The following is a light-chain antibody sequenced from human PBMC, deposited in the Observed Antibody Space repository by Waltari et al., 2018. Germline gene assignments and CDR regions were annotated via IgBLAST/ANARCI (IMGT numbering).Light chain of an antibody. Sequence: SYELTQPPSVSVSPGQTASITCSGDKLGDKYACWYHQKPGQSPVLVIYQNNKRPSGIPERFSGSNSGNTATLTISGTQPIDEADYYCQAWDSSSVVFGGGTKVTVL. CDR3: QAWDSSSVV. CDR1: KLGDKY. V-gene: IGLV3-1*01. CDR2: QNN. J-gene: IGLJ2*01.